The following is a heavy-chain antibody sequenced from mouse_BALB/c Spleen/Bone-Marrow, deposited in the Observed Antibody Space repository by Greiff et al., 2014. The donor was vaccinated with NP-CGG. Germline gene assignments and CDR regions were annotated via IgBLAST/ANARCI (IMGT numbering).Heavy chain of an antibody. CDR3: ARNGDWVFAY. Sequence: VQLQQSGTVLARPGASLKMSCKASGYTFTNYWINWVKQRPGQGLEWIGAIYPGNNDTKYTQKFKAQAKLTAVTSTSTADMELSSLTNEDSAVYYCARNGDWVFAYWGQGTLVTVSA. J-gene: IGHJ3*01. D-gene: IGHD4-1*01. CDR1: GYTFTNYW. V-gene: IGHV1-5*01. CDR2: IYPGNNDT.